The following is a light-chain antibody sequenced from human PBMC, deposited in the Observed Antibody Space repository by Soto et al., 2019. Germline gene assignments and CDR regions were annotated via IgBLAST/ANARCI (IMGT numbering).Light chain of an antibody. J-gene: IGLJ1*01. CDR3: CSGSYTHYV. V-gene: IGLV2-11*01. Sequence: QSVLTQPRSVSGSPGQSITISCTGTSSDVGGYNYVSWYRQYPGKAPKLMIYDVSKRPSGVPDRFSGSKSGNTASLTISGLQTEDEADYYCCSGSYTHYVFGTGTKLTVL. CDR2: DVS. CDR1: SSDVGGYNY.